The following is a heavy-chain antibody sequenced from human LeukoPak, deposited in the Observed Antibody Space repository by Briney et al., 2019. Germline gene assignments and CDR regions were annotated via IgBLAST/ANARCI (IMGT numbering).Heavy chain of an antibody. CDR1: GFTFSSYA. Sequence: PGGSLRLSCAASGFTFSSYAMSWVRQAPGKGLEWVSTITGSGGSTYYADSVKGRFTISRDNSKNTLSLQMNSLRAEDTAVYYCVAAAGVLVTLDYWGQGTLVTVSS. D-gene: IGHD6-13*01. J-gene: IGHJ4*02. CDR2: ITGSGGST. CDR3: VAAAGVLVTLDY. V-gene: IGHV3-23*01.